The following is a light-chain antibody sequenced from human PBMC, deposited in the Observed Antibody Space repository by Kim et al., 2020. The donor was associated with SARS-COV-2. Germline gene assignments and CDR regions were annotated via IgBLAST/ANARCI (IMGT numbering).Light chain of an antibody. CDR2: DAS. J-gene: IGKJ4*01. V-gene: IGKV3-11*01. CDR1: QSISSY. CDR3: QQRYNWPLT. Sequence: EIVLTQSPATLSLSPGERVTLSCRASQSISSYLVWYQQKPGQAPRLLIYDASNRATGIPARFSGSGSGTDFTLTISGLQPEDFAVYYCQQRYNWPLTFGGGTKLEI.